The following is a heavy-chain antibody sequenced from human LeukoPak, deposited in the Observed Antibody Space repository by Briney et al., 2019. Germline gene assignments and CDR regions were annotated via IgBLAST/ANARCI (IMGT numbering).Heavy chain of an antibody. D-gene: IGHD3-16*02. CDR3: ATYVWGSYRTLEY. V-gene: IGHV1-24*01. CDR1: GYTLTELS. J-gene: IGHJ4*02. CDR2: FDPEDGET. Sequence: GASVKVSCKVSGYTLTELSMHWVRQAPGKGLEWMGGFDPEDGETIYAQKFQGRVTMTEDTSTGTAYMELSSLRSEDTAVYYCATYVWGSYRTLEYWGQGTLVTVSS.